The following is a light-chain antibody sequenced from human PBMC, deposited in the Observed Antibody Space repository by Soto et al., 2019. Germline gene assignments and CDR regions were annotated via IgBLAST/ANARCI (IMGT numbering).Light chain of an antibody. J-gene: IGLJ2*01. CDR3: SSYTSSSTVV. V-gene: IGLV2-14*01. Sequence: QSALTQPASVSGSPGQSITISCTGTSSDVGGYNYVSWYQQHPGKAPKFMFYDVINRPSRVSNRFSGSKSGNTASLTISVLQAEDEADYYCSSYTSSSTVVFGGGTKLTVL. CDR2: DVI. CDR1: SSDVGGYNY.